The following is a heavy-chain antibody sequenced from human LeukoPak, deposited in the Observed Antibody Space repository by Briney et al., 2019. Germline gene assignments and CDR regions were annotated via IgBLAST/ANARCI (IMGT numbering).Heavy chain of an antibody. CDR3: ARGGRYDSSGSTYYFDY. CDR1: GGSLSGYY. J-gene: IGHJ4*02. Sequence: ASETLSLTCAVYGGSLSGYYWSWIRQPPGKGLEWIGEINHSGSTNYNPSLKSRVTISVDTSKNQFSLKLSSVTAADTAVYYCARGGRYDSSGSTYYFDYWGQGTLVTVSS. V-gene: IGHV4-34*01. D-gene: IGHD3-22*01. CDR2: INHSGST.